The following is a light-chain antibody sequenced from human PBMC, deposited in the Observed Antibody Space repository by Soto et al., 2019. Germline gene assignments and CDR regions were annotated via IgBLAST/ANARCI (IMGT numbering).Light chain of an antibody. V-gene: IGKV3D-20*02. CDR1: QSLSSSY. CDR3: QQRSNLLT. J-gene: IGKJ4*01. Sequence: EIVLTQSPDTLSLSPGERATLSCRASQSLSSSYLAWYQQKPGQAPRLLIYGASSRATGIPDKFSGSGSGTDFTLTISRLEPEDFAVYYCQQRSNLLTFGGGTKVDIK. CDR2: GAS.